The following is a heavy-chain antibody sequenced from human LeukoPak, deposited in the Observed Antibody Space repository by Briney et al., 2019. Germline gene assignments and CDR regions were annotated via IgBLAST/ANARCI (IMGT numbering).Heavy chain of an antibody. Sequence: GGSLRLSCAASGFTFSASPIHWVRQASGKGPEWVGRIGSKANSYATGYAASVRGRFTISRDDSNNAAYLQMNSLKTEDTAVYYCARQYSSSWYYFDYWGHGMLVTVSS. CDR3: ARQYSSSWYYFDY. CDR2: IGSKANSYAT. J-gene: IGHJ4*01. V-gene: IGHV3-73*01. CDR1: GFTFSASP. D-gene: IGHD6-13*01.